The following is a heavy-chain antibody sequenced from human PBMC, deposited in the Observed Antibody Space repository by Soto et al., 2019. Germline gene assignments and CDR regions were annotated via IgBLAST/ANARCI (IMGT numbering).Heavy chain of an antibody. CDR3: ARGIDGYNALDS. CDR2: ISTSSSYI. CDR1: GFTFSSYT. V-gene: IGHV3-21*06. J-gene: IGHJ4*02. D-gene: IGHD5-12*01. Sequence: PGGSLRLSCAGSGFTFSSYTMIWVRQAPGKGLEWVSSISTSSSYIYYADSLKGRSTISRDNAKNSLYLQMDSLRAEDTAVYYCARGIDGYNALDSWGQGTVVTVSS.